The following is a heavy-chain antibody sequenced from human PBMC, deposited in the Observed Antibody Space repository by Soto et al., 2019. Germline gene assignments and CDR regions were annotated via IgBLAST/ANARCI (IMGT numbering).Heavy chain of an antibody. CDR2: INPKTAAT. CDR3: ARIKWGLDYYNGMDV. D-gene: IGHD1-26*01. J-gene: IGHJ6*02. V-gene: IGHV1-2*02. CDR1: GYPFSDYF. Sequence: GASVKVSCKASGYPFSDYFIQWVRQAPGQGLEWVAWINPKTAATNYAKKFQGRVSLTWDTSFSTAYIELTRLRPDDTAVYYCARIKWGLDYYNGMDVWGQGTTVTVSS.